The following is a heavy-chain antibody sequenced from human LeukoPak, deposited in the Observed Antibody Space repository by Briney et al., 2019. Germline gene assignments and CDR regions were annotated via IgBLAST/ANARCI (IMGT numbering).Heavy chain of an antibody. D-gene: IGHD6-6*01. CDR3: AKGLRYSSSSYFDY. V-gene: IGHV3-23*01. CDR2: ISGGGGST. CDR1: GFTFSSYA. Sequence: GGSLRLSCAASGFTFSSYAMSWVRQAPGKGLEWVSAISGGGGSTYYADSVKGRFTISRDNSKNTLYLQMNSLRAEDTAVYYCAKGLRYSSSSYFDYWGQGTLVTVSS. J-gene: IGHJ4*02.